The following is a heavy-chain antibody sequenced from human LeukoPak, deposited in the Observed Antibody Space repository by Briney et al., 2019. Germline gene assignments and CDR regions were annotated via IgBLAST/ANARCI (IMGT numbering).Heavy chain of an antibody. D-gene: IGHD2-15*01. CDR2: IYYSGST. CDR1: GGSISGSY. J-gene: IGHJ4*02. V-gene: IGHV4-59*01. Sequence: SETLSLTCTVSGGSISGSYWTWIRQPPGKGLEWIGYIYYSGSTNYNPSLKSRVTISVDTSKNQFSLKLSSVTAADTAVYYCARRHCSGGSCYVDNWGQGTLVTVSS. CDR3: ARRHCSGGSCYVDN.